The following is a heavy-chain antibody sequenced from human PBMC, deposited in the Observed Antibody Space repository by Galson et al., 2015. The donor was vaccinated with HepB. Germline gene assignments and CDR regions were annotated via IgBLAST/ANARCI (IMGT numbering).Heavy chain of an antibody. CDR2: ISFDGTNK. CDR3: ATLSVYYYDSSGYPTLDY. Sequence: SLRLSCAASGFTFSIYGMHWVRQAPGKGLEWVAHISFDGTNKYYADSVKGRFTISRDNSKNTLYLQMNSLRAEDTAVYYCATLSVYYYDSSGYPTLDYWGQGTLVTVSS. J-gene: IGHJ4*02. CDR1: GFTFSIYG. V-gene: IGHV3-30*03. D-gene: IGHD3-22*01.